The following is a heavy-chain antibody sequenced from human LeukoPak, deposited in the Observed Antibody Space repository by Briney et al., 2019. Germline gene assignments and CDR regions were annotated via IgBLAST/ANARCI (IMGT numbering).Heavy chain of an antibody. V-gene: IGHV1-18*01. Sequence: ASVKVSCKASGYTFTSYGISWVGQAPGQGLEWMGWISAYNGNTNYAQKLQGRVTMTTDTSTSTAYMELRSLRSDDTAVYYCGYCSGGSCYSNWFDPWGQGTLVTVSS. J-gene: IGHJ5*02. CDR3: GYCSGGSCYSNWFDP. CDR1: GYTFTSYG. CDR2: ISAYNGNT. D-gene: IGHD2-15*01.